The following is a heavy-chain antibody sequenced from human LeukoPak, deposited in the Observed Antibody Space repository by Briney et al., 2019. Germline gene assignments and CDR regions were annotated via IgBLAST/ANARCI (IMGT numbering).Heavy chain of an antibody. V-gene: IGHV3-11*01. CDR3: ARGYYDILTGYYYFYYYGMDV. CDR2: ISSSGSTI. J-gene: IGHJ6*02. CDR1: GFTLSDYY. Sequence: GGSLRLSCAASGFTLSDYYMSWVRQAPGKGLEWVSYISSSGSTIYSAAPVKGRFTSSKDNAKNSLYLKMNSLRAEDTAVYYCARGYYDILTGYYYFYYYGMDVWGQETTVTVSS. D-gene: IGHD3-9*01.